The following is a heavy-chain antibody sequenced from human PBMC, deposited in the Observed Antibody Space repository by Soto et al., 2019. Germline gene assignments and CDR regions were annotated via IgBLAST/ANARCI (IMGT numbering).Heavy chain of an antibody. CDR1: GFTFSSYA. CDR2: ISGSGGST. D-gene: IGHD6-6*01. V-gene: IGHV3-23*01. CDR3: AKDNSSSSGYFDY. Sequence: PGGSLRHSCAASGFTFSSYAMSWVRQAPGKGLEWVSAISGSGGSTYYADSVKGRFTISRDNSKNTLYLQMNSLRAEDTAVYYYAKDNSSSSGYFDYWGQGTLVTVSS. J-gene: IGHJ4*02.